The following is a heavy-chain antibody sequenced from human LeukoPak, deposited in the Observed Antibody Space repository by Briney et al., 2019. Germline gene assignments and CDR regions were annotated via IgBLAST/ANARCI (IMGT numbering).Heavy chain of an antibody. Sequence: PGGSLRLSCAASGFTFDDYATHWVRQAPGKGLEWVSGISWNSGSIGYADSVKGRFTISRDNAKNSLYLQMNSLRAEDTALYYCAKVRYYYDSSGEFDYWGQGTLVTVSS. CDR3: AKVRYYYDSSGEFDY. V-gene: IGHV3-9*01. D-gene: IGHD3-22*01. J-gene: IGHJ4*02. CDR2: ISWNSGSI. CDR1: GFTFDDYA.